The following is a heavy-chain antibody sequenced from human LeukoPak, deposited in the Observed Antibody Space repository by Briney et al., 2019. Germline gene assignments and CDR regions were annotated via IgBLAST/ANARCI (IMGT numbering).Heavy chain of an antibody. CDR3: ATYRQVLLPFES. V-gene: IGHV3-21*04. Sequence: GGSLRLSCAASGFTFSSYSMNWVRQAPGKGLEWVSSIFPSGGEIHYADSVRGRFTISRDNSKSTLSLQMDSLRAEDTAIYYCATYRQVLLPFESWGQGTLVTVSS. CDR1: GFTFSSYS. CDR2: IFPSGGEI. D-gene: IGHD2-8*02. J-gene: IGHJ4*02.